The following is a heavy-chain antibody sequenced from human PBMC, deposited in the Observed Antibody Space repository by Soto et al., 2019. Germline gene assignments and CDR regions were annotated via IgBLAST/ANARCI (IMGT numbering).Heavy chain of an antibody. V-gene: IGHV3-30*04. D-gene: IGHD2-2*01. CDR2: ISYHRKNT. CDR3: ARDEGYGSNSGWYFDL. CDR1: GCTFSRSG. Sequence: EGSLRLSCAAAGCTFSRSGMHCVRRAPGTALEWVAAISYHRKNTYYADSMQVRFTLSRDNFKNTLHLQMNSLGLEDTAVYYCARDEGYGSNSGWYFDLWGRGTLVT. J-gene: IGHJ2*01.